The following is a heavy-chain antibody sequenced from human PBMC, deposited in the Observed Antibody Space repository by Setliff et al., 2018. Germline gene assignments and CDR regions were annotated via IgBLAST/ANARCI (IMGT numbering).Heavy chain of an antibody. D-gene: IGHD3-10*01. CDR3: AREALSYNSYLSTDY. V-gene: IGHV3-48*03. CDR2: FSSSGSI. Sequence: GGSLRLSCAASGFTFSSHTMNWVRQGPGKGLEWVAYFSSSGSISYANSVKGRFTISRDNAKNSLYLQINSLRAEDTAVYYCAREALSYNSYLSTDYWGQGTLVTVSS. J-gene: IGHJ4*02. CDR1: GFTFSSHT.